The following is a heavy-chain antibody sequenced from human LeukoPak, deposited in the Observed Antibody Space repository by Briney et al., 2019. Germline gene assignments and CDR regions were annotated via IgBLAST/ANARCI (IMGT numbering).Heavy chain of an antibody. CDR2: ISSSSSYT. CDR3: GRGQWTSDY. D-gene: IGHD3/OR15-3a*01. CDR1: GFTFSDYY. V-gene: IGHV3-11*05. J-gene: IGHJ4*01. Sequence: GGSLRLSCAASGFTFSDYYMSWIRQAPGKGREWVSYISSSSSYTNNADSVKGRFTISRDNAKKSLYLQMNSLRAEDTAVYYCGRGQWTSDYWGQGTLVTVSS.